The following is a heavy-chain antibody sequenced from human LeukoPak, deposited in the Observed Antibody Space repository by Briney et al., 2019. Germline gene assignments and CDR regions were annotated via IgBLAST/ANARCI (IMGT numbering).Heavy chain of an antibody. V-gene: IGHV3-23*01. D-gene: IGHD5-12*01. Sequence: GGSLRLSCAASGFTFSSYAMSWLRQAPGKGLEWVSVISGSGGRTYYADSVKGRFAISRDNSKNTLYVQMNSLRAEDTAVYYCAKDLLAATIDYYFDYWGQGTLVTVSS. J-gene: IGHJ4*02. CDR3: AKDLLAATIDYYFDY. CDR1: GFTFSSYA. CDR2: ISGSGGRT.